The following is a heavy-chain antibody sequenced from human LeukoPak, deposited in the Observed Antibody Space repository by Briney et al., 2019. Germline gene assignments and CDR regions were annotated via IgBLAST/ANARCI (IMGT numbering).Heavy chain of an antibody. CDR3: ARDPLDTKTPGGAKSMEF. Sequence: ASVKVSCKASGYTFTGYYMHWVRQAPGQGLEWMGWINPNSGGTNYAQKFQGRVTMTRDTSISTAYMELSRLRSDDTAVYYCARDPLDTKTPGGAKSMEFWGQGTTVTVSS. CDR2: INPNSGGT. V-gene: IGHV1-2*02. CDR1: GYTFTGYY. D-gene: IGHD4/OR15-4a*01. J-gene: IGHJ6*02.